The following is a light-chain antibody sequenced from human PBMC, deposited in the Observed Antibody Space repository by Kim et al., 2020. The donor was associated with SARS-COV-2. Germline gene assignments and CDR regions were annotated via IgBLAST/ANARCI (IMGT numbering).Light chain of an antibody. CDR2: GAS. J-gene: IGKJ4*01. CDR3: QQYNNWPPPLT. Sequence: PAERATLSCRASQSVSINLAWYQQKPGQAPRLLIYGASTRATGIPARFSGSGSGTEFTLTISSLQSEDFAVYYCQQYNNWPPPLTFGGGTKVDIK. V-gene: IGKV3-15*01. CDR1: QSVSIN.